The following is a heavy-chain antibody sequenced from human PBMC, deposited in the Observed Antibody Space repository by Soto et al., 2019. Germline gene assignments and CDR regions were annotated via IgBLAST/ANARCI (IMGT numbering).Heavy chain of an antibody. D-gene: IGHD1-26*01. CDR3: ARVTRRGIYSAAGMDV. Sequence: EVQLVESGGGLVKPGGSLRLSCVASGFPFSTFSLHWVRQAPGKGLEWVSSISGSGASIHYGDSLKGRSTISRDNAKNTVSLQMHSLRVEDTAVYYCARVTRRGIYSAAGMDVWGQGTRVTVSS. CDR2: ISGSGASI. V-gene: IGHV3-21*01. J-gene: IGHJ6*02. CDR1: GFPFSTFS.